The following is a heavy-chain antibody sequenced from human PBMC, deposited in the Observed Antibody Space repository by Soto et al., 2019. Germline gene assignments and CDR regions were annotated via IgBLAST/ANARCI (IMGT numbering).Heavy chain of an antibody. CDR3: TRPADYGDRC. J-gene: IGHJ4*01. CDR1: GFTFSGSA. Sequence: EVQLVESGGGLVQPGGSLKLSCAGSGFTFSGSAMHWVRQASGKGLEWVGRIRSKANSYATAYAASVKGRFTISRDDSKKTAYLQMNSLKTEDTAVYYCTRPADYGDRCWGHGTLVTVSS. D-gene: IGHD4-17*01. CDR2: IRSKANSYAT. V-gene: IGHV3-73*01.